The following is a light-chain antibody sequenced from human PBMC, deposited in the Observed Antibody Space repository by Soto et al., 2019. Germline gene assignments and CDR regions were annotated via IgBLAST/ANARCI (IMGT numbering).Light chain of an antibody. V-gene: IGLV2-14*03. CDR3: SSYTSLSTHVV. CDR1: SSDVGGYNY. J-gene: IGLJ2*01. CDR2: DVS. Sequence: QSALTQPASVSGSPGQSITISCTGTSSDVGGYNYVSWYQQHPDKAPKLMIYDVSNRPSGVSNRFSGSKSDNTASLTISGLQADDEADYYCSSYTSLSTHVVFGGGTKLTVL.